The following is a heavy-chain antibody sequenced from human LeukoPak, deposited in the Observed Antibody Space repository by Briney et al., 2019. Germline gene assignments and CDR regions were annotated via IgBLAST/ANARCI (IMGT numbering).Heavy chain of an antibody. CDR3: ASSTYYSGRRLRYYYGMDV. CDR2: IDPSDSYT. J-gene: IGHJ6*02. V-gene: IGHV5-10-1*01. Sequence: GESLQISCKGSGYSFTSYWISWVRQLPGKGLEWMGRIDPSDSYTNYSPSFQGHVTISADKSISTAYLQWSSLKASDTAMYYCASSTYYSGRRLRYYYGMDVWGQGTTVTVSS. CDR1: GYSFTSYW. D-gene: IGHD1-26*01.